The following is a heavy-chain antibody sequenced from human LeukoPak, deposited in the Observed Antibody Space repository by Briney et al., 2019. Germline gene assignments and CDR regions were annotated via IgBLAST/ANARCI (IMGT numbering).Heavy chain of an antibody. CDR2: IIPILGIA. J-gene: IGHJ4*02. D-gene: IGHD6-19*01. Sequence: SVKVSCKASGGTFSSYAISWVRQAPGQGLGWMGRIIPILGIANYAQKFQGRVTITADKSTSTAYMELSSLRSEDTAVYYCARQSIAVAGTGDDYFDYWGQGTLVTVSS. CDR1: GGTFSSYA. CDR3: ARQSIAVAGTGDDYFDY. V-gene: IGHV1-69*10.